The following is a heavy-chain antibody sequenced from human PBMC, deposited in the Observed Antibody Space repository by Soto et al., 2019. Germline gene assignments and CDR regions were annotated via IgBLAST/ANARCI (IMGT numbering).Heavy chain of an antibody. CDR2: IIPIFGTA. V-gene: IGHV1-69*01. CDR3: ASGGGYESRYYFDY. J-gene: IGHJ4*02. Sequence: QVQLVQSVAEVKKPGSSVKVSCKASGGTFSSYAISWVRQAPGQGLEWMGGIIPIFGTANYAQKFQGRVTITADESTSTAYMELSSLRSADTAVYYCASGGGYESRYYFDYWGQGTLVTVSS. D-gene: IGHD5-12*01. CDR1: GGTFSSYA.